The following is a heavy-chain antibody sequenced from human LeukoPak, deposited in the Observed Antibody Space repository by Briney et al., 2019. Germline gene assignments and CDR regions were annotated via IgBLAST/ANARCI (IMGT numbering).Heavy chain of an antibody. V-gene: IGHV4-59*08. Sequence: SETLSLTCTVSGGSISSYYWSWIRQPPGKGLKWIGYIYYSGSTNYNPSLKSRVTISVDTSKNQFSLKLSPVTAADTAVYYCARHYYDSSGYYGSGYYYYGMDVWGQGTTVTVSS. CDR3: ARHYYDSSGYYGSGYYYYGMDV. CDR1: GGSISSYY. CDR2: IYYSGST. J-gene: IGHJ6*02. D-gene: IGHD3-22*01.